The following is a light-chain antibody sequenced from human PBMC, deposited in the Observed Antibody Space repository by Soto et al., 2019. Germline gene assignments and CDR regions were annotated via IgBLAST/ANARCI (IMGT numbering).Light chain of an antibody. CDR2: GAS. J-gene: IGKJ1*01. CDR1: QSVDSY. V-gene: IGKV3-20*01. Sequence: EIVLTQSPVTLSLSPGERATLSCRASQSVDSYLAWYQQKPGQAPRLLIYGASSRATGIPDRFSGSGSGTDFTLTISRLEPEDFAVYYCQQYGSSPKTFGQGTKVDI. CDR3: QQYGSSPKT.